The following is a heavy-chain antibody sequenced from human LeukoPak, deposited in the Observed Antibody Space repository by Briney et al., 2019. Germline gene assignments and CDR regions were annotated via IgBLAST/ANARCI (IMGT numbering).Heavy chain of an antibody. Sequence: GGSLRLSCAASGFTSSSYEMNWVRKAPGKGLEWISYITTSGTTLDYADSVKGRFTISRDNSKNTLYLQMNSLRAEDTAVYYCARGGSYLSAFDIWGQGTMVTVSS. J-gene: IGHJ3*02. D-gene: IGHD1-26*01. CDR1: GFTSSSYE. CDR3: ARGGSYLSAFDI. CDR2: ITTSGTTL. V-gene: IGHV3-48*03.